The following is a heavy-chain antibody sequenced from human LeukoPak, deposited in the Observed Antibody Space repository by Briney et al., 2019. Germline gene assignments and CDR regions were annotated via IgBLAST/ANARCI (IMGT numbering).Heavy chain of an antibody. CDR1: GFTFSNYA. D-gene: IGHD3-22*01. CDR3: AKHGPRDDSSGYYGPFDI. V-gene: IGHV3-30*04. Sequence: GGSLRLSCAASGFTFSNYAMHWVRQAPGKGLEWVAVISYDGSNKYYTDSVKGRFTISRDNSKNTLYLQMNSLRAEDTAVYYCAKHGPRDDSSGYYGPFDIWGLGTMVTVSS. CDR2: ISYDGSNK. J-gene: IGHJ3*02.